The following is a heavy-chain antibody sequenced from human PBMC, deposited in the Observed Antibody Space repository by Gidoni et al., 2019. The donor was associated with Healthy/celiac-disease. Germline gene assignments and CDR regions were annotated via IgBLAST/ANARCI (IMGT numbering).Heavy chain of an antibody. CDR3: ARDGYSSGWYYFDY. D-gene: IGHD6-19*01. J-gene: IGHJ4*02. Sequence: EVQLVESGGGMVTPGGSLRLSCAASGFTCSSYSMNWVRQAPGKGLEWVSSISSSSSYIYYADSVKGRFTISRDNAKNSLYLQMNSLRAEDTAVYYCARDGYSSGWYYFDYWGQGTLVTVSS. V-gene: IGHV3-21*01. CDR2: ISSSSSYI. CDR1: GFTCSSYS.